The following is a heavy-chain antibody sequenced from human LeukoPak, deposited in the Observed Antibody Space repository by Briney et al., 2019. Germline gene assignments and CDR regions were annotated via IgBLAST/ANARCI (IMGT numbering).Heavy chain of an antibody. J-gene: IGHJ3*02. D-gene: IGHD2-21*02. V-gene: IGHV3-9*01. CDR1: GFTFDDYA. Sequence: GGSLRLSCAASGFTFDDYAMHSVRQAPGKGLEWVSGISWNSGSIGYADSVKGRFTISRDNPKKSLYLQMNSLRAEDTALYYCAKDNCGGDCHDAFDIWGQGTMVTVSS. CDR3: AKDNCGGDCHDAFDI. CDR2: ISWNSGSI.